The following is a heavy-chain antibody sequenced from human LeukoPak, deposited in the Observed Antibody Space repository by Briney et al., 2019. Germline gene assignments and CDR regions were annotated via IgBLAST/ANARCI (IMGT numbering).Heavy chain of an antibody. CDR2: IYTSGST. CDR1: GGSISSGSYY. V-gene: IGHV4-61*02. D-gene: IGHD6-13*01. Sequence: SQTLSLTCTVSGGSISSGSYYWSWIRQPAGKGLEWIGRIYTSGSTNYNPSLKSRFTISVDTSKNQFSLNLKSVTPEDTAVYYCARNLIPEQLVLNFWGQGTLVTVSS. CDR3: ARNLIPEQLVLNF. J-gene: IGHJ4*02.